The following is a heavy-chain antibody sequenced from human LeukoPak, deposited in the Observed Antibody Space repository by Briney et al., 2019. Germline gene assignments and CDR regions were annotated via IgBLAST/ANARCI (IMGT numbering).Heavy chain of an antibody. CDR1: GFIVSNNY. D-gene: IGHD3-10*01. CDR3: AREPYGSGDV. J-gene: IGHJ6*02. Sequence: GGSLRLSCAASGFIVSNNYMSWVRQAPGKGLEWVSLIYSDGSTYYADSVKGRFTISRDNSKNTLNLRMSSLRTEDTALNYCAREPYGSGDVWGQGTTVTVSS. V-gene: IGHV3-66*01. CDR2: IYSDGST.